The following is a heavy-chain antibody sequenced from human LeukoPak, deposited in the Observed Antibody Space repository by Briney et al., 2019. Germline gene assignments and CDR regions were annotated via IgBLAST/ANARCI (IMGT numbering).Heavy chain of an antibody. D-gene: IGHD3-22*01. J-gene: IGHJ4*02. V-gene: IGHV3-48*03. Sequence: GGSLRLPCSAPGFTFSSYAMHWLRQAPGKGLEWVSYISSSGSTIYYADSVKGRFTISRDNAKNSLYLQMNSLRAEDTAVYYCAREKWDYYDSSGYYGGYFDYWGQGTLVTVSS. CDR3: AREKWDYYDSSGYYGGYFDY. CDR1: GFTFSSYA. CDR2: ISSSGSTI.